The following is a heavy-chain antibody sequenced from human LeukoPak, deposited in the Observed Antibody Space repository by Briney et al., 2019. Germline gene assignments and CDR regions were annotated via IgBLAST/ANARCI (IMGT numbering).Heavy chain of an antibody. CDR1: GYTFTGYY. CDR3: ARSGSPFGGNYDY. V-gene: IGHV1-2*02. Sequence: ASVKVSCKASGYTFTGYYMHWVRQAPGQGLEWMGWINPNSGGTNYAQKFQGRVTMTRDTSISTAYMELSRLRSDDTAVYYCARSGSPFGGNYDYWGQGTLVTVSS. D-gene: IGHD2-15*01. J-gene: IGHJ4*02. CDR2: INPNSGGT.